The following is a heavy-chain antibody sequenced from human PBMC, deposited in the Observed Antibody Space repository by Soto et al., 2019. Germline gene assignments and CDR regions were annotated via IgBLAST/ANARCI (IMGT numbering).Heavy chain of an antibody. D-gene: IGHD6-19*01. CDR2: ISSNGGST. Sequence: EVQLVESGGGLVQPGGSLRLSCAASGFTFSSYAMHWVRQAPGKGLEYVSAISSNGGSTYYANSVKGRFTISRDNSKNTLYLQMGSLRAEDMAVYYCARGASSGWYGWDAFDIWGQGTMVTVSS. CDR3: ARGASSGWYGWDAFDI. J-gene: IGHJ3*02. CDR1: GFTFSSYA. V-gene: IGHV3-64*01.